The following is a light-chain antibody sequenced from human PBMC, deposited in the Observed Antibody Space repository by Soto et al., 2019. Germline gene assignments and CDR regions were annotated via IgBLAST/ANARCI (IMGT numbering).Light chain of an antibody. CDR1: QSVSSN. J-gene: IGKJ1*01. Sequence: EIVLTQSPATLSVSPGEGATLSCWASQSVSSNLAWYQQKPGQAPRLLIYGASTRATGVPARFSGSGSGTEFTLTISSLRSEDFGVYYCQQFHKWPPSTFGQGTKVDI. CDR3: QQFHKWPPST. V-gene: IGKV3-15*01. CDR2: GAS.